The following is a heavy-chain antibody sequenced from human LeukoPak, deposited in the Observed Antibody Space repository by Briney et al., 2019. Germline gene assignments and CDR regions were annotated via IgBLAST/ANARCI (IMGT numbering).Heavy chain of an antibody. Sequence: PSETLSLTCTVSDDSIRSSSYHWGWIRQPPGRGLEWIGRINYSGSANYNPSLKSRVTTSVDTSKNSFSLNLSSVTAADTAVYYCARRDYYGSETKGAFDIWGQGAMVIVSS. D-gene: IGHD3-10*01. CDR1: DDSIRSSSYH. J-gene: IGHJ3*02. CDR3: ARRDYYGSETKGAFDI. V-gene: IGHV4-39*01. CDR2: INYSGSA.